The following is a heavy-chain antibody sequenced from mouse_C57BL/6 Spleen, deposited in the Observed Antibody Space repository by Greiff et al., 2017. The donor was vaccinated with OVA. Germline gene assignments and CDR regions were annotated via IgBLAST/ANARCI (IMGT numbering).Heavy chain of an antibody. Sequence: VQLQQSGPELVKPGASVKISCKASGYAFSSSWMNWVKQRPGKGLEWIGRIYPGDGDTNYNGKFKGKATLTADKSSSTAYMQLSSLTSEDSAVYFCARQGAYYSNPCYFDYWGQGTTLTVSS. CDR3: ARQGAYYSNPCYFDY. CDR2: IYPGDGDT. V-gene: IGHV1-82*01. J-gene: IGHJ2*01. D-gene: IGHD2-5*01. CDR1: GYAFSSSW.